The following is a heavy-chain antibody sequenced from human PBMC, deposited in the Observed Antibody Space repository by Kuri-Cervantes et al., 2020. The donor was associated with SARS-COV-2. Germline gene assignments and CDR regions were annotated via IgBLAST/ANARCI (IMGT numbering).Heavy chain of an antibody. CDR1: GFTFGNYG. CDR3: ARDPGAHGGDLYFDY. D-gene: IGHD3-3*01. V-gene: IGHV3-30*03. CDR2: ISYNGSNE. J-gene: IGHJ4*02. Sequence: GESLKISCAASGFTFGNYGMHWVRQAPGKGLEWVAVISYNGSNEYYADSVKGRFTISRDNSKNTLYLQVNSLRAEDTSVYYCARDPGAHGGDLYFDYWGQGTLVTVSS.